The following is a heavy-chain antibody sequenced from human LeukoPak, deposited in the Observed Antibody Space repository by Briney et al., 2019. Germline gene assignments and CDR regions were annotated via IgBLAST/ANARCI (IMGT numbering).Heavy chain of an antibody. J-gene: IGHJ5*02. D-gene: IGHD3-22*01. CDR3: AKLEPHYHDSNGYYWFDP. Sequence: PSETLSLTCTVSGGSIGSYYWSWIRQPPGKGLEWIGYIYTSGSTNYNPSLTSRVTISVDTSKNQFSLNLSSVTAADTAVYYCAKLEPHYHDSNGYYWFDPWGQGTLVTVSS. CDR2: IYTSGST. CDR1: GGSIGSYY. V-gene: IGHV4-4*09.